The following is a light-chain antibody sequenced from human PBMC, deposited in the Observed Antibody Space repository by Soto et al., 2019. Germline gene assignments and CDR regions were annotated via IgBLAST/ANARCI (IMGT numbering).Light chain of an antibody. J-gene: IGLJ1*01. V-gene: IGLV2-23*02. CDR2: EVT. Sequence: QSVLNQPASVSGSPGQSVTISCTATSSDVENYKLVSWYQQHPGKAPKLIIYEVTKRHSGVSNRFSGSKSANTASLTISGLQPEDEADYYCCSSVGSYVFGTGTKLTVL. CDR3: CSSVGSYV. CDR1: SSDVENYKL.